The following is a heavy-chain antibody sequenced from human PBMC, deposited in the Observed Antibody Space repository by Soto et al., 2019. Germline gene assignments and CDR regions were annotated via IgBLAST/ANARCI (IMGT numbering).Heavy chain of an antibody. CDR3: AQITCPGVSCPSYYYGLDV. V-gene: IGHV3-23*01. CDR1: RVTFSNYA. D-gene: IGHD2-15*01. J-gene: IGHJ6*02. Sequence: GCLGICRASSRVTFSNYAMTWVRKAPGTGVEPISSISDSGGRAYYADSVKGRFTISRDNSRDTLYLQMSSLRAEDTAIYYCAQITCPGVSCPSYYYGLDVWGPGNTVTGSS. CDR2: ISDSGGRA.